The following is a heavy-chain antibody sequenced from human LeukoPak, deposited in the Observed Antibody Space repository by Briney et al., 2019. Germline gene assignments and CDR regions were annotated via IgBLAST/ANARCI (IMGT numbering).Heavy chain of an antibody. D-gene: IGHD4-23*01. CDR2: ISISSSYT. V-gene: IGHV3-11*06. CDR3: ARDRYVANSPFDS. J-gene: IGHJ4*02. Sequence: GGSLRLSCAASGFTFSDYYMSWIRQAPGKGLEWVSYISISSSYTNYADSVKGRFTISRDNAKNSLYLQMNSLRAEDTAVYYCARDRYVANSPFDSWGQGTLVTVSS. CDR1: GFTFSDYY.